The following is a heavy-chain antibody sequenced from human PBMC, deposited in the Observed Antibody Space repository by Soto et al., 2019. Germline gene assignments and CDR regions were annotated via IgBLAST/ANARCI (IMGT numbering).Heavy chain of an antibody. V-gene: IGHV5-51*01. CDR1: GYSFTNSW. CDR3: TRLAAAGTEGLDP. CDR2: IFPADSDT. J-gene: IGHJ5*02. Sequence: GESLKISCRASGYSFTNSWIAWVRQMPGKGLESMGIIFPADSDTRYSPSFQGQVTISADTSINTAYLQWTSLKASDTAMYYCTRLAAAGTEGLDPWGRGTLVTVSS. D-gene: IGHD6-13*01.